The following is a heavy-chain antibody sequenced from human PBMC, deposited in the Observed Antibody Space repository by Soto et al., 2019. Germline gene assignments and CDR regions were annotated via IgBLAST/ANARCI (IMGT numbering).Heavy chain of an antibody. Sequence: ELQLLEYGGGLVQPGGSLRLSCAASGFTFSSYVMSWVRQAQGKGLEWVSSISNSGSNRYYAESVKGRVTISRDNSNNTRYLQMNSLRAEDTALYYCARRGRTLPHYSYYMDVWGKGTTVAVSS. J-gene: IGHJ6*03. V-gene: IGHV3-23*01. CDR1: GFTFSSYV. CDR3: ARRGRTLPHYSYYMDV. CDR2: ISNSGSNR.